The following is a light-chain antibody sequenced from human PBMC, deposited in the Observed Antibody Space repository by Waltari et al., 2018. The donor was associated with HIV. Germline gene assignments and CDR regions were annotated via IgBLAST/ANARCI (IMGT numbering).Light chain of an antibody. J-gene: IGLJ3*02. CDR2: DVN. CDR1: SRDIGPYHP. V-gene: IGLV2-14*03. CDR3: SSYITTGTIL. Sequence: QPALTQPASVSGSLGQSITISCIGSSRDIGPYHPFSWYQQYPDKAPLLLIRDVNTRHSGIPFRFSASKSGKTATLTISGLQAEDEADYYCSSYITTGTILFGGGTKVTVL.